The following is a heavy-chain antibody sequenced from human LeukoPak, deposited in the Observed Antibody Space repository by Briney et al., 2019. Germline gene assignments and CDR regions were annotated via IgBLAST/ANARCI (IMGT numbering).Heavy chain of an antibody. CDR2: IHHSGST. J-gene: IGHJ6*02. V-gene: IGHV4-4*02. D-gene: IGHD3-22*01. CDR1: GDSISSSNR. Sequence: SETLSLTCAVSGDSISSSNRWSWVRQPPGKGLEWIGEIHHSGSTNYKPSLKGRVTMSVDKSANQFSLKVSSVTATDTAVYYCARGAMYYDGSGYGHLDVWGQGTTVTVSS. CDR3: ARGAMYYDGSGYGHLDV.